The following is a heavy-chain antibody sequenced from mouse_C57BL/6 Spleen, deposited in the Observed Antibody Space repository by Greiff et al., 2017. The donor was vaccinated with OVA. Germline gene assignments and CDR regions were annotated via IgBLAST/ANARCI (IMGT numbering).Heavy chain of an antibody. V-gene: IGHV1-69*01. J-gene: IGHJ3*01. CDR1: GYTFTSYW. Sequence: QVQLQQPGAELVMPGASVKLSCKASGYTFTSYWMHWVKQRPGQGLEWIGEIDPSDSYNNYNQKFKGKSTLTVDKSSSTAYMQLSSLTSEDSAVYYCARFGDSFAYWGQGTLVTVSA. CDR2: IDPSDSYN. CDR3: ARFGDSFAY. D-gene: IGHD3-1*01.